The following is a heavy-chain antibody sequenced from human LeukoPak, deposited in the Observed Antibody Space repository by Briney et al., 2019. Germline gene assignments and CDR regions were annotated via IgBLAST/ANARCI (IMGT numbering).Heavy chain of an antibody. V-gene: IGHV3-64D*06. D-gene: IGHD3-10*01. Sequence: GGALRLSCLGSGFTFRNYAMHWVRQAPGKGLEYVSVISSNGGSTYYADSVKGRFTISRDNSMNTLYLQMSSLRAEDTAVYYCVKDGSGSYYTYYFDYWGQGTLVTVSS. CDR3: VKDGSGSYYTYYFDY. J-gene: IGHJ4*02. CDR2: ISSNGGST. CDR1: GFTFRNYA.